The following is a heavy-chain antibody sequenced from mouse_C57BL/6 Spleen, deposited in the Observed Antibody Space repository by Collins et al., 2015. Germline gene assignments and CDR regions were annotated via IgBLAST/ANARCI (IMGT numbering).Heavy chain of an antibody. J-gene: IGHJ4*01. Sequence: EVQLQQSGPELVKPGASVKMSCKASGYTFSDYNMHWVKQSHGKSLEWIGYINPNNGGTSYNQKFKGKATLTVNKSASTAYMELRSLTSEDSAVHYCARGGLTTVVAPGAMDYWGQGTSVTVSS. V-gene: IGHV1-22*01. CDR3: ARGGLTTVVAPGAMDY. CDR1: GYTFSDYN. CDR2: INPNNGGT. D-gene: IGHD1-1*01.